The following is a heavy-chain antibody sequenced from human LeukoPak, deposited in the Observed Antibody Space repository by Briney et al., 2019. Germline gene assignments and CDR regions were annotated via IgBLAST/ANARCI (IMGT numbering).Heavy chain of an antibody. CDR3: ATMTTVTTGRYFDY. D-gene: IGHD4-17*01. CDR2: FDPEDGET. V-gene: IGHV1-24*01. Sequence: GASVKVSCKVSGYTLTELSMHWVRQAPGKGLEWMGGFDPEDGETIYAQKFQGRVTMTEDTSTDTAYMELSSLRSEDTAVYYCATMTTVTTGRYFDYCGQGTLVTVSS. CDR1: GYTLTELS. J-gene: IGHJ4*02.